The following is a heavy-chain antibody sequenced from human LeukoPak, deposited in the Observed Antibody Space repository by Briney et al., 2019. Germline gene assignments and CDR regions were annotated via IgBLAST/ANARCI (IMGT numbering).Heavy chain of an antibody. V-gene: IGHV4-34*01. CDR1: GGSFSGYY. D-gene: IGHD4-17*01. CDR3: ARGRVYGDRPLYYFDY. J-gene: IGHJ4*02. Sequence: SETLSLTCAVYGGSFSGYYWSWIRQPPGKGLEWIGSIYYSGSTYYNPSLKSRVTISVDTSKNQFSLKLSSVTAADTAVYYCARGRVYGDRPLYYFDYWGQGTLVTISS. CDR2: IYYSGST.